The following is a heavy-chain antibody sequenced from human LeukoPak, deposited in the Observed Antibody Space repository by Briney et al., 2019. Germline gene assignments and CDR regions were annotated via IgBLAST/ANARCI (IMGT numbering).Heavy chain of an antibody. J-gene: IGHJ4*02. D-gene: IGHD5-12*01. Sequence: GGSLRLSCAASGFTFSIYAMTWVRQAPGQGLEWVSSISNSGGTYYADSVKGRFTISRDNSKNTLYLQMNSLRAEDTAVYYCAKEWIKEGGQGTLVTVSS. CDR3: AKEWIKE. CDR2: ISNSGGT. V-gene: IGHV3-23*01. CDR1: GFTFSIYA.